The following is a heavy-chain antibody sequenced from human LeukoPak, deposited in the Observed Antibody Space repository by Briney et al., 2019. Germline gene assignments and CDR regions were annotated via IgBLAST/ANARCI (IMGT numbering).Heavy chain of an antibody. CDR1: GYTFTSYD. D-gene: IGHD3-22*01. CDR2: MNPNSGNT. CDR3: VRGVDRSGYFAY. J-gene: IGHJ4*02. V-gene: IGHV1-8*01. Sequence: ASVKVSCKTSGYTFTSYDINWVRQATGQGFEWVGWMNPNSGNTAYAQKFQGRVTMTRNTSISTAYMDLSSLRSEDTAVYYCVRGVDRSGYFAYWGQGTLVTVSS.